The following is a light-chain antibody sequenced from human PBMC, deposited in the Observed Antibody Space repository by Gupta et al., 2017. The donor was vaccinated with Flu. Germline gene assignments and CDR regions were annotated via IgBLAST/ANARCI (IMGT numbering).Light chain of an antibody. CDR2: GAS. V-gene: IGKV3-20*01. Sequence: EIVLTQSPGTLSLSPGERATLPCRASQSVSSNYLAWYQQKPGQAPRLLIYGASSRATGIPDRFSGSGSGTDFTLTISRLEPEDFAVYYCQQEGSSPRTFGQGTKVEIK. J-gene: IGKJ1*01. CDR3: QQEGSSPRT. CDR1: QSVSSNY.